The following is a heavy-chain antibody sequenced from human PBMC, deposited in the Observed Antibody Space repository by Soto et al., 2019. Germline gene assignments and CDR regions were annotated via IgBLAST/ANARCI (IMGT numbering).Heavy chain of an antibody. J-gene: IGHJ6*02. CDR2: IYYSGST. CDR3: ARLSYCGGDCYSPYYYYGMDV. CDR1: GGSIISYY. V-gene: IGHV4-59*01. D-gene: IGHD2-21*02. Sequence: SETLSLTCTVSGGSIISYYWSWIRQPPGKGLELIRYIYYSGSTNYNPSLKSRVTISVDTSKNQFSLKLSSVTAADTAVYYCARLSYCGGDCYSPYYYYGMDVWGQGTTVTVSS.